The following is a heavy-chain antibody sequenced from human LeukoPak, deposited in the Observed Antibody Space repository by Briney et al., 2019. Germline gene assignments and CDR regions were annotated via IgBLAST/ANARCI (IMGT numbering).Heavy chain of an antibody. Sequence: PGGSLRLSCAASGFTFSNYWVQWVRQAPGKGLVWVSRINRDGSTTNYADSVKGRFTVSRDNAKNTLNLQMNSLRAEDTAVYYCARDRKSGESSEIDFWGQGTLVTVSS. J-gene: IGHJ4*02. CDR1: GFTFSNYW. D-gene: IGHD3-10*01. V-gene: IGHV3-74*01. CDR2: INRDGSTT. CDR3: ARDRKSGESSEIDF.